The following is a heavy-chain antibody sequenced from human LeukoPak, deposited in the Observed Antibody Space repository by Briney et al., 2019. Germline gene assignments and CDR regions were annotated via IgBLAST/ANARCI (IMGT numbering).Heavy chain of an antibody. J-gene: IGHJ4*02. CDR1: GGSISSSSYY. D-gene: IGHD1-26*01. CDR3: ARQPRVGARERGLDY. V-gene: IGHV4-39*01. CDR2: SYYSGST. Sequence: SETLSLTCTVSGGSISSSSYYWGWIRQPPGKGLEWIGSSYYSGSTYYNPSLKSRVTISVDMSKNQFSLKLSSVTAADTAVYYCARQPRVGARERGLDYWGQGTLVTVSS.